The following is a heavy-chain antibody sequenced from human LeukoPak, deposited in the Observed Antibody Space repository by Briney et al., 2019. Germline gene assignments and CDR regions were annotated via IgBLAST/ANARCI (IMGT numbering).Heavy chain of an antibody. CDR1: GGSFSGYY. D-gene: IGHD4-17*01. J-gene: IGHJ4*02. Sequence: SETLSLTCAVYGGSFSGYYWSWIRQPPGKGLEWIGEINHSGSTNYNPSLKSRVTISVDTSKNQFSLKLTSVTAADTAVYYCARGLSSAYGDSPPSALAFHYWGQGTLVTVSS. V-gene: IGHV4-34*01. CDR2: INHSGST. CDR3: ARGLSSAYGDSPPSALAFHY.